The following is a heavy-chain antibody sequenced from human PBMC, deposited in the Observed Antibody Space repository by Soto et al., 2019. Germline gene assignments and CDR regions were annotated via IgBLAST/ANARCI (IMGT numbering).Heavy chain of an antibody. Sequence: QVQLVQSGAEVKKPGASVKVSCTASGYTFSGYYIYWVRQAPGQGLERLGWINPKSGGTKYAQKFQGWVTMTRDTSISTAYMELRRLRSDDTAVYFCARGSLIDYDILTGYSRRGMDFWGQGTTVTVAS. CDR2: INPKSGGT. CDR1: GYTFSGYY. CDR3: ARGSLIDYDILTGYSRRGMDF. V-gene: IGHV1-2*04. D-gene: IGHD3-9*01. J-gene: IGHJ6*02.